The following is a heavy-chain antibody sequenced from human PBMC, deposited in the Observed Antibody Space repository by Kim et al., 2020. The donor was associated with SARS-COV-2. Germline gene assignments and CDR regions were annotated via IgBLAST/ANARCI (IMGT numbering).Heavy chain of an antibody. CDR3: ARQTDYDYLWGSYRFDY. J-gene: IGHJ4*02. V-gene: IGHV4-39*01. CDR2: IYYSGST. D-gene: IGHD3-16*02. Sequence: SETLSLTCTVSGGPISSSSYYWGWIRQPPGKGLEWIGSIYYSGSTYYNPSLKSRVTISVDTSKNHFSLKLSSVTAADTAVYYCARQTDYDYLWGSYRFDYWGQGTLVTVSS. CDR1: GGPISSSSYY.